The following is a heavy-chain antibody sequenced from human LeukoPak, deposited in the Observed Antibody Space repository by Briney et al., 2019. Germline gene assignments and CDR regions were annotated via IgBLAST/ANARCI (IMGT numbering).Heavy chain of an antibody. J-gene: IGHJ4*02. Sequence: PGGSLRLSCAASGFTFDDYGMSWVRQAPGKGLEWVSGTNWNGGRTGYVDSVKGRFTISRDNAKNSLYLQMNSLRAEDTALYYCARDQGGTGSWYKGEGYWGQGTLVTVSS. V-gene: IGHV3-20*04. CDR2: TNWNGGRT. D-gene: IGHD6-13*01. CDR3: ARDQGGTGSWYKGEGY. CDR1: GFTFDDYG.